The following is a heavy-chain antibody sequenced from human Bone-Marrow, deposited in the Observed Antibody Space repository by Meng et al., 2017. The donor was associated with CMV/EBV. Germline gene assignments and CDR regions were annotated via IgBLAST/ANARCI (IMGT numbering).Heavy chain of an antibody. V-gene: IGHV4-38-2*02. J-gene: IGHJ4*02. CDR1: GYSISSGFH. CDR2: IHHSGTT. Sequence: GSLRLSCTVSGYSISSGFHWGWIRQPPGKGLEWIAIIHHSGTTYYNSSLQSRVTILVDTSKNQFSLKVSSVTAADTAVYYCLQLELRLPRFWGQGTLVTVSS. D-gene: IGHD1-1*01. CDR3: LQLELRLPRF.